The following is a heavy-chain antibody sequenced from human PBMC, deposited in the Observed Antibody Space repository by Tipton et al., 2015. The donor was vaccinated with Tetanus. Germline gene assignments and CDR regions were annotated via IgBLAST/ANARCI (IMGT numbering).Heavy chain of an antibody. CDR3: ARAGWGNWNYGRLFDY. D-gene: IGHD1-7*01. Sequence: TLSLTCAVYGGSFSGYYWSWIRQPPGKGLEWIGEINHSGSTNYNPSLKSRVTISVDTSKNQFSLKLSSVTAADTAVYYCARAGWGNWNYGRLFDYWGQGTLVTVSS. CDR1: GGSFSGYY. J-gene: IGHJ4*02. CDR2: INHSGST. V-gene: IGHV4-34*01.